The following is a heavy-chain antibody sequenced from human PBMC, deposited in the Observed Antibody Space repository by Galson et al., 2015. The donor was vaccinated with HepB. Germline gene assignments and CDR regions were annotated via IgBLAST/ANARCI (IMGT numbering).Heavy chain of an antibody. V-gene: IGHV5-51*01. Sequence: QSGAEVKKPGESLRISCEGSGYIFANYWITWVRQMPGKGLEWMGIIYPGDSDTRYNPSFQGQVTILVDKSIRTAYLQWNSLKASDTATYNCAKHGEYSETTRDGMDVWGQGTAVAVFS. CDR3: AKHGEYSETTRDGMDV. CDR2: IYPGDSDT. J-gene: IGHJ6*02. CDR1: GYIFANYW. D-gene: IGHD3-10*01.